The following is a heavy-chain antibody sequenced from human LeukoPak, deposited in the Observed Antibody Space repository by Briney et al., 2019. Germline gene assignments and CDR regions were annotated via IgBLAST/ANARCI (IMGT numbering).Heavy chain of an antibody. J-gene: IGHJ4*02. CDR1: GFTFSSYS. Sequence: GGSLRLSCAASGFTFSSYSMNWVRQAPGKGLEWVSSISSSSSYIYYADSVKGRFTISRDNAKNSLYLQMNSLRAEDTAVYYCARDRTMIVVVHFDYWGQGTLVTVSS. V-gene: IGHV3-21*01. CDR3: ARDRTMIVVVHFDY. D-gene: IGHD3-22*01. CDR2: ISSSSSYI.